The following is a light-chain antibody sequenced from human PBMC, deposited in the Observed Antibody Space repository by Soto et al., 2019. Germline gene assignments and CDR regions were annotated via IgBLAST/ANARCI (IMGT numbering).Light chain of an antibody. J-gene: IGKJ3*01. CDR2: DAS. CDR1: QSISSW. V-gene: IGKV1-5*01. Sequence: DIPMTQSPSTLSASVGDRVTITCRASQSISSWLAWYQQKPGKAPKLLIYDASSLESGVPSRFSGSGSGTVFTLTISSLQPDDFATYYCQQYNSYPFTFGPGTKVDIK. CDR3: QQYNSYPFT.